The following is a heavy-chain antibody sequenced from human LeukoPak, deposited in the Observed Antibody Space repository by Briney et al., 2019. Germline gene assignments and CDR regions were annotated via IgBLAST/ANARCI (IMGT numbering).Heavy chain of an antibody. D-gene: IGHD3-16*01. CDR2: IFYSGTT. CDR1: GGSVTSSDYS. Sequence: SETLSLTCNVSGGSVTSSDYSWGWIRQPPGKGLEWIGSIFYSGTTYYSPSLQSRVTISVDTSKKEISLKLTSVSASDTALYYCARLGGYNYAYIHYWGQGTLVTVSS. J-gene: IGHJ4*02. CDR3: ARLGGYNYAYIHY. V-gene: IGHV4-39*01.